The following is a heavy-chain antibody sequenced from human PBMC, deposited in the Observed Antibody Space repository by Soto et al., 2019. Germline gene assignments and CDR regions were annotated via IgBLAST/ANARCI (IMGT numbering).Heavy chain of an antibody. V-gene: IGHV1-46*03. CDR3: ASLQPDSSGSQGGAFDI. CDR2: INPSGGST. D-gene: IGHD3-22*01. Sequence: ASVKVSCKASGYTFTSYYMHWVREAPGQGLEWMGIINPSGGSTSYAQKFQGRVTMTRDTSTSTVYMELSSLRSEDTAVYYCASLQPDSSGSQGGAFDIWGQGTMVTVSS. CDR1: GYTFTSYY. J-gene: IGHJ3*02.